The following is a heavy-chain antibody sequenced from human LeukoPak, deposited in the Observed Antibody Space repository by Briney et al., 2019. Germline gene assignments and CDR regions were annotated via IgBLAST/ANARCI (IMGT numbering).Heavy chain of an antibody. V-gene: IGHV3-30*02. D-gene: IGHD2-15*01. CDR3: AAEYCGGGFCYTRHSGHDY. CDR2: IRYDGSNK. Sequence: GGSLRLSCAASGFTFSSYGMHWVRQAPGKGLEWVAFIRYDGSNKYYADSVKGRFTISRDNSKNTLYLQMNSLRAEDTAVYYCAAEYCGGGFCYTRHSGHDYWGQGTLVTVSS. J-gene: IGHJ4*02. CDR1: GFTFSSYG.